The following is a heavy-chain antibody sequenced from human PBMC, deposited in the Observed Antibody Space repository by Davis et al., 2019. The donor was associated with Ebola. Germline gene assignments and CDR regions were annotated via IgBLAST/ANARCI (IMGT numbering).Heavy chain of an antibody. CDR1: GFTFSSHW. D-gene: IGHD4-17*01. J-gene: IGHJ4*02. CDR3: ARDRGDHSGPLDY. CDR2: INGDGYSA. Sequence: PGGSLRLSCAASGFTFSSHWMHWVRQAPGKGLEWVSRINGDGYSADYADSVKGRFSFSRDNAKNTLYLQMNSLRVDDTAVYYCARDRGDHSGPLDYWGQGTLVTVSS. V-gene: IGHV3-74*01.